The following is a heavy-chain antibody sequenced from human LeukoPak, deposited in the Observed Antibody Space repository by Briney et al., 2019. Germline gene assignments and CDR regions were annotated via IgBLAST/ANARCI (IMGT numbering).Heavy chain of an antibody. CDR2: IYWDDDK. V-gene: IGHV2-5*02. D-gene: IGHD5-18*01. CDR3: AHAPYSYGSNWFDP. J-gene: IGHJ5*02. Sequence: TLSLTCTVSGYSISSGYYWGWIRQPPGKALEWLALIYWDDDKRYSPSLKSRLTITKDTSKNQVVLTMTNMDPVDTATYYCAHAPYSYGSNWFDPWGQGTLVTVSS. CDR1: GYSISSGYYW.